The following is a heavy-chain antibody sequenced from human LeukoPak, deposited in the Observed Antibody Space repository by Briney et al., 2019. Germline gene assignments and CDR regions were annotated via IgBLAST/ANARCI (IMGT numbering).Heavy chain of an antibody. CDR1: GGSIRSYY. CDR2: IYYSGST. Sequence: SETLSLTCTVSGGSIRSYYWSWIRQPPGKGLEWIGYIYYSGSTNYNPSLKSRVTISVDTSKNQFSLKLSSVTAADTAVYYCARVNNGQYYYYYMDVWGKGTTVTVSS. D-gene: IGHD1/OR15-1a*01. V-gene: IGHV4-59*01. CDR3: ARVNNGQYYYYYMDV. J-gene: IGHJ6*03.